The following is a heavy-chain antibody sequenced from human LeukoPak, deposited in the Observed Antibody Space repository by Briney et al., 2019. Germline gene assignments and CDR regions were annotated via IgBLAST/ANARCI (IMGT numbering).Heavy chain of an antibody. CDR1: GFTFSSYG. D-gene: IGHD5-24*01. J-gene: IGHJ3*02. CDR3: AKDRTVASILRVAFDI. Sequence: GGTLRLSCAASGFTFSSYGMSWVRQAPGKGLEWVSAISGSGGSTYYADSVKGRFTISRDNSKNTLYLQMNSLRAEDTAVYYCAKDRTVASILRVAFDIWGQGTMVTVSS. V-gene: IGHV3-23*01. CDR2: ISGSGGST.